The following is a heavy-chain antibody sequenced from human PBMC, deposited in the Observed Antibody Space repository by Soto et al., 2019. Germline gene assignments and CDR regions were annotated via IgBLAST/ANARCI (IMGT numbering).Heavy chain of an antibody. CDR2: INPLSGIS. CDR3: ATPACAATWCSPSHNLDH. CDR1: GGTLVRHV. J-gene: IGHJ4*02. Sequence: QVQLVQSGAEVKKPESSVKVSCKTSGGTLVRHVISWVRQAPGQGPEWMGKINPLSGISNYAQKFQDRVTFTADTDSSTAYMELSSLRSDDTAVYYCATPACAATWCSPSHNLDHWGQGTLVTVSS. V-gene: IGHV1-69*09. D-gene: IGHD2-2*01.